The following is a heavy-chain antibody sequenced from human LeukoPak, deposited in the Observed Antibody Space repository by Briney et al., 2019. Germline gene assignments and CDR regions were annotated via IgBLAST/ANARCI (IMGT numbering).Heavy chain of an antibody. V-gene: IGHV1-18*01. CDR1: GYTFTSYG. CDR3: ARDPYSGSPYYLDY. J-gene: IGHJ4*02. Sequence: ASVKVSCKASGYTFTSYGISWVRQAPGQGLEWMGWISVYNGNTNYAQKLQGRVTMTTDTSTSTAYMELRSLRSDDTAVYYCARDPYSGSPYYLDYWGQGTLVTVSS. D-gene: IGHD1-26*01. CDR2: ISVYNGNT.